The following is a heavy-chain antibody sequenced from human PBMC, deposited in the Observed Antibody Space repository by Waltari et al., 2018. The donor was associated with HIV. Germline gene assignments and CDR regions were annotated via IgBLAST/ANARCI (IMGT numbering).Heavy chain of an antibody. D-gene: IGHD3-10*01. V-gene: IGHV3-7*03. CDR1: GFPFGSFS. J-gene: IGHJ4*02. CDR2: VNRDSTEK. CDR3: AREVFGSPYYFNY. Sequence: EVQLVASGGGLVQPGGSRRLSCVPSGFPFGSFSMSWVRQSPGKGLEWVANVNRDSTEKFYVDSVKGRFIISRDNTNGTLFLYMSSLRGEDTALYYCAREVFGSPYYFNYWGQGALVTVSS.